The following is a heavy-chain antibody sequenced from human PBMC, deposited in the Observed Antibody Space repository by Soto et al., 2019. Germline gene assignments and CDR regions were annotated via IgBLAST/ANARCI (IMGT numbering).Heavy chain of an antibody. J-gene: IGHJ3*02. CDR3: VRRYYDFWSGYYAFDI. D-gene: IGHD3-3*01. CDR1: RFTFSNSD. CDR2: DSWNGSRP. V-gene: IGHV3-35*01. Sequence: EVQLVESGGGLVQPGGSLRLSCAASRFTFSNSDVNWVHQAPGKGLEWVSGDSWNGSRPHYADSVKGRFIISRDNSRNTLYLQTNSLRAEDTAVYYCVRRYYDFWSGYYAFDIWGQGTMVTVSS.